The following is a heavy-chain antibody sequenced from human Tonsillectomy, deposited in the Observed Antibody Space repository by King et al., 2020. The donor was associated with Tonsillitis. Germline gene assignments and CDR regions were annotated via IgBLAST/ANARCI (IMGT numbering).Heavy chain of an antibody. CDR3: ARGERYYGSGSYPGLDY. Sequence: VQLVQSGAEVKKPGSSVKVSCKASGGTFSSYAISWVRQAPGQGLEWMGGIIPIFGTANYAQKFQGRVTITADESTSTAYMELSSLRSEDRAVYYCARGERYYGSGSYPGLDYWGQGTLVTVSS. CDR2: IIPIFGTA. V-gene: IGHV1-69*01. D-gene: IGHD3-10*01. CDR1: GGTFSSYA. J-gene: IGHJ4*02.